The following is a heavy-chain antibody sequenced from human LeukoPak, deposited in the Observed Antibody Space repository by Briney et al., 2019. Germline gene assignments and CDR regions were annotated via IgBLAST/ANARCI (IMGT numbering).Heavy chain of an antibody. CDR2: ISGSGGST. CDR3: AKDRFYLAARRNNWFDP. Sequence: GGSLRLSCAASGFTFSSYAMSWVRQAPGKGLGWVSAISGSGGSTYYADSVKGRFTISRDNSKNTLYLQMNSLRAEDTAVYYCAKDRFYLAARRNNWFDPWGQGTLVTVSS. J-gene: IGHJ5*02. D-gene: IGHD6-6*01. CDR1: GFTFSSYA. V-gene: IGHV3-23*01.